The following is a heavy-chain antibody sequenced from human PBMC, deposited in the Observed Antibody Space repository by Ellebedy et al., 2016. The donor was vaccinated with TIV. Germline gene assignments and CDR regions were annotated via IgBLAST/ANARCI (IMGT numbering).Heavy chain of an antibody. V-gene: IGHV3-15*01. CDR1: GFTFSNAW. CDR2: IKSKTDGEAA. J-gene: IGHJ4*02. Sequence: PGGSLRLSCAASGFTFSNAWMNWVRQAPGKGLEWVGRIKSKTDGEAADYAAPVKGRFTISRDDSKNTLYLQMNSLKTEDTAVYFCTTVYRYNYDSVWGQGTLVTVSS. D-gene: IGHD5-18*01. CDR3: TTVYRYNYDSV.